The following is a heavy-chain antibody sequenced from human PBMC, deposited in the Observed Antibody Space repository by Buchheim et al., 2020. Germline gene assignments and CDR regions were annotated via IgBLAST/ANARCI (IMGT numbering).Heavy chain of an antibody. CDR2: INTNTGNP. J-gene: IGHJ6*02. D-gene: IGHD3-10*01. Sequence: QVQLVQSGAEVKKPGASVKVSCQASGYTFTRYYMHWVRQAPGQGLEWMGWINTNTGNPTYAQGFTGRFVFSLDTSVSTAYLQICSLKAEDTAVYYCARDGSGIKYYYGMDVWGQGTT. CDR1: GYTFTRYY. V-gene: IGHV7-4-1*01. CDR3: ARDGSGIKYYYGMDV.